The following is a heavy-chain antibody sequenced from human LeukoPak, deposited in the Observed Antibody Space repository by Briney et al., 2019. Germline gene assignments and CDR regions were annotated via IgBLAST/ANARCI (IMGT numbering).Heavy chain of an antibody. CDR1: GYTFTSYD. CDR2: MNPNSGNT. V-gene: IGHV1-8*01. Sequence: TSVKVSCKASGYTFTSYDINWVRQPTGQGLEWMGLMNPNSGNTRYAQKFQGRVTMTSNTSISTAYMELSRLRSEDTAVYYCARGRYPLGVVVIRFCRYYYYYMDVWGKGTTVTISS. J-gene: IGHJ6*03. D-gene: IGHD3-22*01. CDR3: ARGRYPLGVVVIRFCRYYYYYMDV.